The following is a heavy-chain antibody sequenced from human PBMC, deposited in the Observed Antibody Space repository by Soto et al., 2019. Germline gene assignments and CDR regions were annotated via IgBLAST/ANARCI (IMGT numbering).Heavy chain of an antibody. V-gene: IGHV1-2*04. J-gene: IGHJ6*02. CDR2: INPNSGGT. D-gene: IGHD5-12*01. CDR1: GYTFTGYY. CDR3: ARTIVATTFPYGMDV. Sequence: ASVKVSCKASGYTFTGYYMHWVRQAPGQGLEWMGWINPNSGGTNYAQKFQGWVHMTRDTSISTAYMELGRLRSDDTAVYYCARTIVATTFPYGMDVWGQGTTVTVSS.